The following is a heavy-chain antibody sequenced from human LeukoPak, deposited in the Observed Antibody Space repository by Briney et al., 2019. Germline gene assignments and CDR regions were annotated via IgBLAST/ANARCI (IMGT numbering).Heavy chain of an antibody. CDR2: ISAYNGNT. J-gene: IGHJ5*02. V-gene: IGHV1-18*01. D-gene: IGHD6-13*01. CDR1: GYTFTSYG. Sequence: ASVKVSCKASGYTFTSYGISWVRQAPGQWLEWMGWISAYNGNTNYAQKLQGRVTMTTDTSTSTAYMELRSLRSDGTAVYYCARDYAAAGSPLRFDPWGQGTLVTVSS. CDR3: ARDYAAAGSPLRFDP.